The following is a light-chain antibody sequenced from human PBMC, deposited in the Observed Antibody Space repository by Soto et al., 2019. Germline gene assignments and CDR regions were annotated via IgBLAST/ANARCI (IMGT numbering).Light chain of an antibody. J-gene: IGKJ1*01. CDR1: QGIRND. Sequence: AIQMTQSPSSLSASVGDRVTITCRASQGIRNDLGWYQQKPGKAPKLLIYAASSLVTGVPPTFSGSGSGTEFTLTISSVQPDDFATYFCQHYDTFSWTFGQGTKVDIK. CDR2: AAS. CDR3: QHYDTFSWT. V-gene: IGKV1-6*01.